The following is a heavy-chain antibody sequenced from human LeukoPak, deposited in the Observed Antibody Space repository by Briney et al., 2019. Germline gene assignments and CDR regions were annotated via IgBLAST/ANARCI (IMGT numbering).Heavy chain of an antibody. D-gene: IGHD2-2*01. CDR1: GFTFSSYA. V-gene: IGHV3-23*01. J-gene: IGHJ4*02. CDR2: ISGSGGST. Sequence: PGGSLRLSCAASGFTFSSYAMSWVRQAPGKGLEWVSAISGSGGSTYYADSVKGRFTISRDNSKNTLYLQMNSLRAEDTAVYYCAKDPEGGGYCISTSCYGSNWGQGTLVTVSS. CDR3: AKDPEGGGYCISTSCYGSN.